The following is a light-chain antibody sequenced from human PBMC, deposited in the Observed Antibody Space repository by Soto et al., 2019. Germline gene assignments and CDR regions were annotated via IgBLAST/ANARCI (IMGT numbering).Light chain of an antibody. V-gene: IGKV3-20*01. CDR3: QLYGVSPKT. CDR1: QTLPNTY. CDR2: DAS. Sequence: EIVLTQSPGTLSLSPGERATLSCRASQTLPNTYLAWYQQKPGQAPRLLIFDASTRAPGIPDRFSGSGSGTDFTLTISRLATEDFAVYCCQLYGVSPKTFGQGTNVEVK. J-gene: IGKJ1*01.